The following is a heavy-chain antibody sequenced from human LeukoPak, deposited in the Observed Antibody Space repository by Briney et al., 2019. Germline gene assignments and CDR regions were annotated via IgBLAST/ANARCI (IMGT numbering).Heavy chain of an antibody. Sequence: SVKVSFTSSGATFTIYTINSMRQAPGQMLEWMGGIIPIFGTVNYAQKFQGRVTISADESTSTAYMELSSLRSEDTAVYYCARERLYYGSGSPYGMDVWGQGTTVTVSS. J-gene: IGHJ6*02. V-gene: IGHV1-69*13. CDR2: IIPIFGTV. D-gene: IGHD3-10*01. CDR1: GATFTIYT. CDR3: ARERLYYGSGSPYGMDV.